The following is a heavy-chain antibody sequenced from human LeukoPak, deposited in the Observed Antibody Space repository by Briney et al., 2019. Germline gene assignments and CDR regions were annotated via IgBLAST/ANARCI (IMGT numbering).Heavy chain of an antibody. CDR3: TRYGDYDDAFDI. CDR1: GFTFSGSA. J-gene: IGHJ3*02. CDR2: IRSRSNSYAT. Sequence: GGSLKLSCAASGFTFSGSAIHWVRQAPGKGLEWIGRIRSRSNSYATAYAASAKGRFTISRDDSRNTAYLQMNSLKTEDTAVYYCTRYGDYDDAFDIWGQGTMVTVSS. V-gene: IGHV3-73*01. D-gene: IGHD4-17*01.